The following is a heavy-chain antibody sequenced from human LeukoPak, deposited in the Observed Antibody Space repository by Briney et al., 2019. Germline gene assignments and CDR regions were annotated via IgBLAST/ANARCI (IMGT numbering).Heavy chain of an antibody. V-gene: IGHV1-24*01. CDR3: AYCGGDCYSNAFDI. CDR1: GYTLTELS. D-gene: IGHD2-21*02. CDR2: FDPEDGET. J-gene: IGHJ3*02. Sequence: ASVTVSYTVSGYTLTELSMHWVRQAPGKGLEWMGGFDPEDGETIYAQKFQGRVTMTEDTSTDTAYMELSSLRSEDTAVYYCAYCGGDCYSNAFDIWGQGTMVTVSA.